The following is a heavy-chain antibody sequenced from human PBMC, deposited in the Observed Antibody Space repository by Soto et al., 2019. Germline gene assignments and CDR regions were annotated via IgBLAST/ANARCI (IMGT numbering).Heavy chain of an antibody. V-gene: IGHV1-46*01. CDR1: GYTFTSYY. CDR2: INPSGDT. Sequence: ASVKVSCKASGYTFTSYYMHWVRQAPGQGLEWMGIINPSGDTNYAQTFQGRVTMTTDTSTSTVHMEVRSLRSDDTAVYYCAREGVAPYYYYGMDVWGQGTPVTVSS. CDR3: AREGVAPYYYYGMDV. D-gene: IGHD5-12*01. J-gene: IGHJ6*02.